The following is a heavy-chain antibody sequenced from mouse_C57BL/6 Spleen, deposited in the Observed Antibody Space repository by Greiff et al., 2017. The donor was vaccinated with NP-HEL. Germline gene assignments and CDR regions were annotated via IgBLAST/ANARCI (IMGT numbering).Heavy chain of an antibody. Sequence: VQLQQPGAELVKPGASVKLSCKASGYTFTSYWMHWVKQRPGQGLEWIGMIHPNSGSTNYNEKFKSKATLTVDKSSSTAYMQLSSLTSEDSAVYYCARGQLRLRFLDYWGQGTTLTVSS. CDR2: IHPNSGST. V-gene: IGHV1-64*01. J-gene: IGHJ2*01. CDR3: ARGQLRLRFLDY. CDR1: GYTFTSYW. D-gene: IGHD3-2*02.